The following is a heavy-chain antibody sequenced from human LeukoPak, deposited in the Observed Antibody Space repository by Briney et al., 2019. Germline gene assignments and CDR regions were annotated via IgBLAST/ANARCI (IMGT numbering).Heavy chain of an antibody. CDR1: GFIFSSYE. Sequence: PGGPLRLSCAASGFIFSSYETNWVRQAPGKGLEWVSYISSGGSIIYYADSVRGRFTISRDNAKNSLYLQMNSLRAEDTAVYYCARFARFGDLQGGGYFDYWGQGTLVTVSS. CDR2: ISSGGSII. V-gene: IGHV3-48*03. CDR3: ARFARFGDLQGGGYFDY. D-gene: IGHD3-16*01. J-gene: IGHJ4*02.